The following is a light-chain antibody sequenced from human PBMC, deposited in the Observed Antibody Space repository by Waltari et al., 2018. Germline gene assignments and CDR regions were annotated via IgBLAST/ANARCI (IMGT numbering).Light chain of an antibody. V-gene: IGKV3-20*01. CDR1: QSVTRA. CDR2: GAS. Sequence: EIVLTQSPGTLSLSPGESATLPCRTSQSVTRALAWYQQKPGQAPRLLIYGASNRAPGIPDRFSGSGSGTDFSFTISSLEPEDFAVYYCQHYLRLPVTFGQGTKVEVK. J-gene: IGKJ1*01. CDR3: QHYLRLPVT.